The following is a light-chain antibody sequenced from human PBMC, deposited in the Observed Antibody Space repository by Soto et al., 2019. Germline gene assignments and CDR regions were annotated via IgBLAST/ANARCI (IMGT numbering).Light chain of an antibody. CDR1: QRVSSSY. J-gene: IGKJ3*01. V-gene: IGKV3-20*01. CDR3: QQYGSSASFT. CDR2: EAS. Sequence: EIVLTQSPGTLSLSPGERATLSCRASQRVSSSYLAWYQQKPGQAPRLLIYEASSRATGIPDRFSGSGSGTDFTLTISRLEPEDFAVYYCQQYGSSASFTFGPGTKVDIK.